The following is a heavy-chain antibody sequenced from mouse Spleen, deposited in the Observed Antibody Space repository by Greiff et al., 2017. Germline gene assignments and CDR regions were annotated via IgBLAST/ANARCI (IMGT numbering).Heavy chain of an antibody. V-gene: IGHV3-6*01. CDR1: GYSITSGYY. CDR3: ARTYYGNYFDY. CDR2: ISYAGSN. J-gene: IGHJ2*01. Sequence: EVQLQESGPGLVKPSQSLSLTCSVTGYSITSGYYWTWIRQFPGNKLEWMGYISYAGSNNYNPSLKNRISIPRDTSKNQFFLKLNSVTTEDTATYYCARTYYGNYFDYWGQGTTLTVSS. D-gene: IGHD2-10*01.